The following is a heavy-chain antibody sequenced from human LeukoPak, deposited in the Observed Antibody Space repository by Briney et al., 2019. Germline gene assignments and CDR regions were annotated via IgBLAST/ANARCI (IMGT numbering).Heavy chain of an antibody. Sequence: PGGSLRLSCAASGFTFRSYATHWVRQAPGKGLEWVAVISYDGGNKYYADSVKGRFTISSDNSKNTLYLQMNSLRAEDTAVYYCAKDETGGIDYWGQGTLVTVSS. CDR1: GFTFRSYA. CDR3: AKDETGGIDY. CDR2: ISYDGGNK. D-gene: IGHD1-26*01. V-gene: IGHV3-30-3*01. J-gene: IGHJ4*02.